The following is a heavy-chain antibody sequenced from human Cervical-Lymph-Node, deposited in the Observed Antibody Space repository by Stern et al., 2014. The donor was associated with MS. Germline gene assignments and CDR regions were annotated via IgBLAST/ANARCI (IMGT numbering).Heavy chain of an antibody. V-gene: IGHV4-31*03. CDR1: GASINTGGYY. Sequence: QVQLQESGPGLVKPSQTLSLTCTVSGASINTGGYYWTWIRPHPVRGLVWIGYIYYTGTTYYSSSLKSRVTISIDPPERQFSLNLTSATAADTAVYYCARTYGSGRLEVWGQGVLVTVSS. CDR3: ARTYGSGRLEV. J-gene: IGHJ4*02. D-gene: IGHD3-10*01. CDR2: IYYTGTT.